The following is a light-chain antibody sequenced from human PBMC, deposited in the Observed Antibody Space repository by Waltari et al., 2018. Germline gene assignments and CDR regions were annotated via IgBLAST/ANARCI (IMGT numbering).Light chain of an antibody. CDR2: EVS. CDR1: QSLLHSDGRTC. J-gene: IGKJ5*01. V-gene: IGKV2-29*02. Sequence: IVMTQTPLSLSVTPGQPASISCQSTQSLLHSDGRTCLFWYLQKPGQSPQLLIHEVSRRFSGVPERFSGSGSGTDFTLKISRVEAEDVGVYYCMQGLQLPITFGQGTRLEIK. CDR3: MQGLQLPIT.